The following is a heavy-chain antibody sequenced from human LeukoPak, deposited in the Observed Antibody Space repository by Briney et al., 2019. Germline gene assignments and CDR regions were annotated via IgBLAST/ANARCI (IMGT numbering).Heavy chain of an antibody. J-gene: IGHJ4*02. V-gene: IGHV3-21*01. Sequence: PGRSLRLSCAASGFTFSSYSMNWVRQAPGKGLEWVSSISSSSSYIYYADSVKGRFTISRDNAKNSLYLQMNSLRAEDTAVYYCARDQTPYSSSSRLDYWGQGTLVTVSS. CDR3: ARDQTPYSSSSRLDY. CDR2: ISSSSSYI. D-gene: IGHD6-6*01. CDR1: GFTFSSYS.